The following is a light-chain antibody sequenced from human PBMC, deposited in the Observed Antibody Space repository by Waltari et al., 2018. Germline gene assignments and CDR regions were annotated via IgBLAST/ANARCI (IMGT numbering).Light chain of an antibody. CDR2: LSF. Sequence: EIVMTQSPLSLPVTPGEPASISCRSSQSLLHSDGYNYLNCYLQKPGQSPQLLIYLSFIRASGVPDRFTGSGAGTDFTLKISRVEAEDVGFYYCMQALHTPPTFGQGTRAEIK. CDR1: QSLLHSDGYNY. J-gene: IGKJ1*01. V-gene: IGKV2-28*01. CDR3: MQALHTPPT.